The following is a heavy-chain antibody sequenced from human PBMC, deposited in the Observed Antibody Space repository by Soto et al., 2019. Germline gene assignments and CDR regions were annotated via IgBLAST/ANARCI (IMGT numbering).Heavy chain of an antibody. CDR1: GFTFSSYA. D-gene: IGHD6-19*01. Sequence: GGSLRLSCAASGFTFSSYAMSWVRQAPGKGLEWVSAISGSGCSTYYADSVKGRFTISRDDSKNTLYLQMNSLRAEDTAVYYCAKWKWLVPRLFFDYWGQGTLVTVSS. V-gene: IGHV3-23*01. J-gene: IGHJ4*02. CDR2: ISGSGCST. CDR3: AKWKWLVPRLFFDY.